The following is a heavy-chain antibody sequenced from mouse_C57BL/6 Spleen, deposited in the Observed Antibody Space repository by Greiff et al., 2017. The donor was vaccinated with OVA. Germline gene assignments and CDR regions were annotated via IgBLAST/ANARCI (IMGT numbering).Heavy chain of an antibody. Sequence: DVMLVESGGGLVKPGGSLKLSCAASGFTFSDYGMHWVRQAPEKGLEWVAYISSGSSTIYYADTVKGRFTISRDNAKNTLFLQMTSLRSEDTAMYYCARKSTMVMTYAMDYWGQGTSVTVSS. J-gene: IGHJ4*01. D-gene: IGHD2-2*01. V-gene: IGHV5-17*01. CDR1: GFTFSDYG. CDR3: ARKSTMVMTYAMDY. CDR2: ISSGSSTI.